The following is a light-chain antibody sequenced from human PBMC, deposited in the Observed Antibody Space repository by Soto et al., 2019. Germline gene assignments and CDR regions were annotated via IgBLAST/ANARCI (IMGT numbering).Light chain of an antibody. CDR2: DAS. CDR3: QQYNSYPWT. J-gene: IGKJ1*01. CDR1: QSISSW. Sequence: VGDRVTITCRASQSISSWLAWYQQKPGKAPKLLIYDASSLEGGVPSRFSGSGSGTEFTLTITSLQPDDFATYYCQQYNSYPWTFGQGTKV. V-gene: IGKV1-5*01.